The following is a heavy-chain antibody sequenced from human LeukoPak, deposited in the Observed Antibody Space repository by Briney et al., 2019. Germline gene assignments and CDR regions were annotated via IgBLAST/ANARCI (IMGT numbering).Heavy chain of an antibody. Sequence: GGSLRLSCAASGFTFSSYAMSWVRQAPGKGLEWVSAISGSGGSTYYADSVKGRFTISRDNSKNTLYLQMNNLRAEDTAVYYCAKSYDILTGSNDYWGQGTLVTVSS. V-gene: IGHV3-23*01. J-gene: IGHJ4*02. CDR2: ISGSGGST. D-gene: IGHD3-9*01. CDR1: GFTFSSYA. CDR3: AKSYDILTGSNDY.